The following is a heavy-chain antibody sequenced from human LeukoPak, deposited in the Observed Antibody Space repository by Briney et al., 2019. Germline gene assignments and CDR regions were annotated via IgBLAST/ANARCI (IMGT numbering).Heavy chain of an antibody. V-gene: IGHV1-24*01. J-gene: IGHJ4*02. D-gene: IGHD3-22*01. CDR3: ARDQNFHGSGGYYGIDW. CDR2: FEPADGET. CDR1: GYTLSELS. Sequence: GASVKVSCKVSGYTLSELSIHWVRQAPGKGLEWMGGFEPADGETIYAQKFQGRVTMTEDTSTNTAYMELSRLTSDDTAVYYCARDQNFHGSGGYYGIDWWGQGTLVTVSS.